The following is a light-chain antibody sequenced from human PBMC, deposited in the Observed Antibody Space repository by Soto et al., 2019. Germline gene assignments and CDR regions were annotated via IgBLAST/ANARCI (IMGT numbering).Light chain of an antibody. CDR2: EDI. V-gene: IGLV2-23*01. J-gene: IGLJ1*01. Sequence: QSALTQPASVSGSPGQSITISCTGTSSDVGSYSLLSWYQHHPGKAPKLIIYEDIKGPSGVSNRFSGSKSGNTASLRISGLHAEDEADYYCYTYAGGSTYHFGTGTKLTVL. CDR3: YTYAGGSTYH. CDR1: SSDVGSYSL.